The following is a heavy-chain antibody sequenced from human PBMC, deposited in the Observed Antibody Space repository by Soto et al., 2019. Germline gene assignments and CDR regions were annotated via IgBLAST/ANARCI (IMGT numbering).Heavy chain of an antibody. J-gene: IGHJ4*02. Sequence: LQLQESGSGLVKPSQTLSLTCAVSGDSISNGGYSWSWIRQPPGKGLEWIGYIYHSGITSYSPSLKSRVTISADRSNNQFSLRLSSVTAADTAVYYCARVAGSSRGYFDYWGQGTLVTVSS. CDR1: GDSISNGGYS. D-gene: IGHD6-6*01. V-gene: IGHV4-30-2*01. CDR3: ARVAGSSRGYFDY. CDR2: IYHSGIT.